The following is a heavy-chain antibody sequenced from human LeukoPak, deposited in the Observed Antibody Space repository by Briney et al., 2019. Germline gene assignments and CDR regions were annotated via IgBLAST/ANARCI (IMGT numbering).Heavy chain of an antibody. CDR3: ARRYSSGREH. D-gene: IGHD6-19*01. J-gene: IGHJ4*02. Sequence: ETLSLTCTVSGGSISSYYWSWIRQPAGKGREGIGRIYTSGSTNYNPSLKSRVTMSVDTSKNQFSLKLSSVTAADTAVYYCARRYSSGREHWGQGTLVTVSS. CDR1: GGSISSYY. V-gene: IGHV4-4*07. CDR2: IYTSGST.